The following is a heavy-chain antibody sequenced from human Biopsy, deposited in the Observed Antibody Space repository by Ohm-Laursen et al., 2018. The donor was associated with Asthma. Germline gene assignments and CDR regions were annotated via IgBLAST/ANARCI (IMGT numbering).Heavy chain of an antibody. V-gene: IGHV4-39*01. CDR2: IYYSGTT. CDR1: SGSGGYMRSGNYY. J-gene: IGHJ6*02. D-gene: IGHD6-13*01. Sequence: TLSLTCSLSSGSGGYMRSGNYYWGWIRQPPGKGLEWIGSIYYSGTTCYNPSLESRVTVSADTSKNQFSLKLTSVTAADTAVYYCVRGSSSWHHGPFHYYYGLDVWGQGTTVTVSS. CDR3: VRGSSSWHHGPFHYYYGLDV.